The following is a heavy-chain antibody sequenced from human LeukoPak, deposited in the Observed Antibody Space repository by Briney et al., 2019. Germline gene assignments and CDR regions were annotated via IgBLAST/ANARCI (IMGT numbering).Heavy chain of an antibody. J-gene: IGHJ6*02. CDR3: ARDGRTIFGAYGMDV. CDR1: GGTFSSYA. D-gene: IGHD3-3*01. CDR2: IIPIFGTA. Sequence: SVKVSCKASGGTFSSYAISWVRQAPGQGLEWMGGIIPIFGTANYAQKFQGRVTITADESTSTAYMELSSLRSEDTAVYYCARDGRTIFGAYGMDVWGQGTTVTVSS. V-gene: IGHV1-69*13.